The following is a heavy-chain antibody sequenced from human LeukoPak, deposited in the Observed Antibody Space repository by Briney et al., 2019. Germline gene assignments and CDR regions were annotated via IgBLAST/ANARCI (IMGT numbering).Heavy chain of an antibody. V-gene: IGHV3-9*01. CDR2: ISWNSGTI. CDR1: GFNFDDYA. Sequence: RPGGSLRLSCAASGFNFDDYAMHWVRQAPGKGLEWVSSISWNSGTIFYADSVKGLFTVSGDNAKNSLYLQVNSLRDEETAFYYCEKDVSYDSSGYYLGSAFDIWGQGTMVTVSS. D-gene: IGHD3-22*01. CDR3: EKDVSYDSSGYYLGSAFDI. J-gene: IGHJ3*02.